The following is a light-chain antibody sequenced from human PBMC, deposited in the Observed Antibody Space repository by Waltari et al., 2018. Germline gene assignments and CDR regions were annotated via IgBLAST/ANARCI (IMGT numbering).Light chain of an antibody. V-gene: IGKV1-5*03. CDR2: RAS. CDR1: QSITNW. Sequence: DIQMTHSPSTLSASVGDRVTITCRASQSITNWLAWYQQKPGKAPKLLIYRASNLESGVPSRFSGSGSWTEFTLTISSLQPDDFATYYCQQYDNYWTFGQGTKVEIK. CDR3: QQYDNYWT. J-gene: IGKJ1*01.